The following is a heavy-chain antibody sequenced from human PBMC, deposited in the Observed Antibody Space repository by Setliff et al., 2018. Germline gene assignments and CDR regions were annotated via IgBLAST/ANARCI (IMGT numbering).Heavy chain of an antibody. D-gene: IGHD6-6*01. J-gene: IGHJ5*02. CDR1: GFTFSSYS. Sequence: GGSLRLSCAASGFTFSSYSMNWVRQAPGKGLEWVSSISSKDSYIYYADSVKGRFTISRDNAKNSLYLQMNSLRAEDTAVYYCARDRGAARPWVWFDPWGQGTLVTVSS. CDR2: ISSKDSYI. V-gene: IGHV3-21*01. CDR3: ARDRGAARPWVWFDP.